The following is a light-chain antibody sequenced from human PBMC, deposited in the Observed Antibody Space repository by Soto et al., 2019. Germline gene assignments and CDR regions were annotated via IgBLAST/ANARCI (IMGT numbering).Light chain of an antibody. CDR2: GAS. Sequence: EIVMTQSPGTLSLSPWERSTLYCRARQSVSSNLAWYQQKPGQAPRLLIYGASTRATGIPARFSGSGSGTEFTLTITSLQSEDFAVYYCQQYGSSGTFGQGTRLEIK. CDR3: QQYGSSGT. CDR1: QSVSSN. V-gene: IGKV3-15*01. J-gene: IGKJ5*01.